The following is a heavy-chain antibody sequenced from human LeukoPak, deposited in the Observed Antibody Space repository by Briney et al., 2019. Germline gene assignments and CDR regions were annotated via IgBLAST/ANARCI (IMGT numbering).Heavy chain of an antibody. J-gene: IGHJ4*02. D-gene: IGHD3-3*01. V-gene: IGHV7-4-1*02. Sequence: APVKVSCKASGYTFISYAMNWVRQAPGQGLEWMGWIDTNTGNPTYAQGFTGRFVFSLDTTVTTVYLQISSLKAEDTAVYFCAREDFWSGYSVGYWGQGTLVTVSS. CDR2: IDTNTGNP. CDR3: AREDFWSGYSVGY. CDR1: GYTFISYA.